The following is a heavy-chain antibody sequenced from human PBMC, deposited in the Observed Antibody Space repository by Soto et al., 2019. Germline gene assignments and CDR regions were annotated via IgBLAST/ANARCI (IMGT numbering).Heavy chain of an antibody. CDR3: AKVVAGDTGASGMDV. Sequence: GGSLRLSCAASGFNFSSNAMSWVRQAPGKGLEWVSAMTNSGGATYYADSVKGRFTISRDNSKNTLYLQMSSLRAEDTALYYCAKVVAGDTGASGMDVWGQGTTVTVSS. J-gene: IGHJ6*02. D-gene: IGHD2-2*01. V-gene: IGHV3-23*05. CDR1: GFNFSSNA. CDR2: MTNSGGAT.